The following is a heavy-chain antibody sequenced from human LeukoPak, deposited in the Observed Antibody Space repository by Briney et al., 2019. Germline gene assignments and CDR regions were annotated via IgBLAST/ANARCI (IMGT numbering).Heavy chain of an antibody. J-gene: IGHJ4*02. D-gene: IGHD2-21*02. CDR2: INRRGHT. CDR1: GFTFDRFT. V-gene: IGHV3-43*01. Sequence: GGSLRLSCAASGFTFDRFTVHWVRQTPGKGLEWVSLINRRGHTYYADSVKGRFTISRDNSRNSVFLQMNSLRPEDTALYHCAKEVDCPSDCLFFHSWGQGTLVTVSS. CDR3: AKEVDCPSDCLFFHS.